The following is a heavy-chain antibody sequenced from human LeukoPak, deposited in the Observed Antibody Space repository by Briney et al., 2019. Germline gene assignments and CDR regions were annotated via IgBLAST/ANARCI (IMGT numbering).Heavy chain of an antibody. CDR2: TYYRSKWYN. CDR3: TRDQGGYETYYYYGMDV. D-gene: IGHD5-12*01. J-gene: IGHJ6*02. CDR1: GDSVSTNSAA. Sequence: SQTLSLTCVISGDSVSTNSAAWNWIRQSPSRGLEWLGRTYYRSKWYNNYAESVRSRITINPDTSKNQFSLHLNSVTPEDTAVYYCTRDQGGYETYYYYGMDVWGQGTTVTVSS. V-gene: IGHV6-1*01.